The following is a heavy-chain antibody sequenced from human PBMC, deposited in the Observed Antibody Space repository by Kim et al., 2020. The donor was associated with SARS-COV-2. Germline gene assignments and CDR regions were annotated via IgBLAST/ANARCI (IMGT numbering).Heavy chain of an antibody. D-gene: IGHD3-10*01. J-gene: IGHJ4*02. CDR3: ARHSGYGSGKVLGHDYYFDY. Sequence: SETLSLTCTVSGGSISSSSYYWGWIRQPPGKGLEWIGSSYYSGSTYYNPYLKSRVTISVDTSKNQFSLKLSSVTAADTAVYYCARHSGYGSGKVLGHDYYFDYWGQGTLVTVSS. V-gene: IGHV4-39*01. CDR2: SYYSGST. CDR1: GGSISSSSYY.